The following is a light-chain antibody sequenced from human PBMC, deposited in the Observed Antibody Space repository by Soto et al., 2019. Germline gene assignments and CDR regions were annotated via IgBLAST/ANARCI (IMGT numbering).Light chain of an antibody. CDR3: QQSYSSPPT. CDR2: AAS. CDR1: QSISNH. Sequence: DIEMTQSPSSLSASLGDTVTITCRASQSISNHLNWYQQKPGKAPKLLIFAASSLQSGVPSRFSGSRSGPDFTLTISSLQPEDFATYYCQQSYSSPPTFGQGTKVDI. V-gene: IGKV1-39*01. J-gene: IGKJ1*01.